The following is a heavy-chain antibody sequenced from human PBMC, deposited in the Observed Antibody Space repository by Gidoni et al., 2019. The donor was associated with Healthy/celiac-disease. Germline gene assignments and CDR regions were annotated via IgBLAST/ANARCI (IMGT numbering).Heavy chain of an antibody. D-gene: IGHD2-2*01. J-gene: IGHJ4*02. CDR2: IYSGGST. Sequence: QPGGSLRLSGAASGFTVSSNYMSWVRQAPGKGLEWVSVIYSGGSTYYADSVKGRFTISRDNSKNTLYLQMNSLRAEDTAVYYCAKVVVPAAKYHLNGYYFDYWGQGTLVTVSS. V-gene: IGHV3-53*01. CDR1: GFTVSSNY. CDR3: AKVVVPAAKYHLNGYYFDY.